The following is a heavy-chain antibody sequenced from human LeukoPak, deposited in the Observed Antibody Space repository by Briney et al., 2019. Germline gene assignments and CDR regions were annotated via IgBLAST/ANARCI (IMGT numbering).Heavy chain of an antibody. Sequence: TGGSLRLSCAASGFTFSSYWMSWVRQAPGKGLEWVANIKQDGSEKYYVDSVKGRFTISRDNAKNSLYLQMNSPRAEDTAVYYCARGGIFCSSTSCPHDAFDIWGQGTMVTVSS. D-gene: IGHD2-2*01. J-gene: IGHJ3*02. CDR1: GFTFSSYW. CDR3: ARGGIFCSSTSCPHDAFDI. CDR2: IKQDGSEK. V-gene: IGHV3-7*01.